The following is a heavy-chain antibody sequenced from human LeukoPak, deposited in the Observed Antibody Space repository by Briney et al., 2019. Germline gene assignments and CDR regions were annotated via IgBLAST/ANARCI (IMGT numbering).Heavy chain of an antibody. CDR3: ARGLGSSGWYQAAYDAFDI. CDR2: INPSGGST. CDR1: GYTFTSYY. D-gene: IGHD6-19*01. J-gene: IGHJ3*02. V-gene: IGHV1-46*01. Sequence: GASVKVSCKASGYTFTSYYMHWVRQAPGQGLEWMGIINPSGGSTSYAQKFQGRVTLTRDTSTSTVYMELSSLRSEDTAVYYCARGLGSSGWYQAAYDAFDIWGQGTMVTVSS.